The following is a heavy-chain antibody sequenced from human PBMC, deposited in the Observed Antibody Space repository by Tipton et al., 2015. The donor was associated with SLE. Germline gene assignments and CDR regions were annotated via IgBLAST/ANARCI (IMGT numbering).Heavy chain of an antibody. CDR2: INHGGST. CDR1: GGSFSVYY. D-gene: IGHD3/OR15-3a*01. J-gene: IGHJ6*03. Sequence: GLVKPSETLSLTCAVYGGSFSVYYWTWIRQPPGKGLEWIGEINHGGSTNYNPSLKSRVTISIDTSKNQFSLKLSSVTAADTAVYYCARVPGLDRDYFYYYYMDVWGKGTTVTVSS. V-gene: IGHV4-34*01. CDR3: ARVPGLDRDYFYYYYMDV.